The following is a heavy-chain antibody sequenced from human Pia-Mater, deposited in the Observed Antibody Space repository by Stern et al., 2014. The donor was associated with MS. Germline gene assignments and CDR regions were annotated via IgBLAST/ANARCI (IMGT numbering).Heavy chain of an antibody. J-gene: IGHJ4*02. D-gene: IGHD2-21*02. CDR1: GYTFSNFD. CDR3: ARGREVYMVTDAFDS. V-gene: IGHV1-8*01. CDR2: IDPNSDTK. Sequence: VQLVESGAEVKKPGASVKVSCKTSGYTFSNFDINWVRQAPGQGLEWVGRIDPNSDTKRYAQKFQGRVTITRDSSISTASLELSSLRYDDTAVYYCARGREVYMVTDAFDSWGQGTLVTVSS.